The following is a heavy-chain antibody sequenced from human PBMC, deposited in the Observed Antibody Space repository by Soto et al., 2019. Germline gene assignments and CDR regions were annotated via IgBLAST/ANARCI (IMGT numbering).Heavy chain of an antibody. V-gene: IGHV1-2*04. Sequence: ASVKVSCKASGYTFTGYYMHWVRQAPGQGLEWMGWINPNSGGTNYAQKFQGWVTMTRDTSISTASMELSRLRSDDTAVYYCARDRGDFWSGTSPYGMDVWGQGTTVTVSS. CDR1: GYTFTGYY. J-gene: IGHJ6*02. D-gene: IGHD3-3*01. CDR3: ARDRGDFWSGTSPYGMDV. CDR2: INPNSGGT.